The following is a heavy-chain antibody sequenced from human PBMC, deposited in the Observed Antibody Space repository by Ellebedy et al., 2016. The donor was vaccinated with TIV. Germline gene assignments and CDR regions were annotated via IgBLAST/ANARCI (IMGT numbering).Heavy chain of an antibody. CDR2: ISPDGRTT. CDR3: TRVSEGAYYGSVTWFDA. CDR1: GFTLSSYW. J-gene: IGHJ5*02. Sequence: GESLKISCAASGFTLSSYWIHWVRQVPGKGLVWVSRISPDGRTTSYVDSVEGRFTISRDNAKNTLYLQMSGLRAEDTAVYYCTRVSEGAYYGSVTWFDAWGQGTLVTVSP. V-gene: IGHV3-74*01. D-gene: IGHD3-10*01.